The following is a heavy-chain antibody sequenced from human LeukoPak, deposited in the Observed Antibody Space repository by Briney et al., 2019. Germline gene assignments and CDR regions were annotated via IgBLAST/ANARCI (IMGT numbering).Heavy chain of an antibody. CDR2: IYPGDSDT. CDR1: GYSFSTYW. Sequence: GESLKISCKGSGYSFSTYWIGWVRQMPGKGLEWMGFIYPGDSDTRYSPSFQGQVTILADKYISSAYLQWSSLKASDTAMYYCAKVVELATLTGDSYTYSYHMDVWGKGTAVTVSS. D-gene: IGHD5-24*01. J-gene: IGHJ6*03. CDR3: AKVVELATLTGDSYTYSYHMDV. V-gene: IGHV5-51*01.